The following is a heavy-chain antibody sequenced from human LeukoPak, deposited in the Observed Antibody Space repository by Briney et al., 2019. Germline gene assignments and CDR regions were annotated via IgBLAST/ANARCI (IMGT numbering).Heavy chain of an antibody. V-gene: IGHV4-59*08. Sequence: SETLSLTCTVSGGSISSYYWSWIRQPPGKGLEWIGYIYYSGSTNYNPSLKSRVTISVDTSKNQFSLKLSSVTAADTAVYYCATIKGVLLGGFYCSSTSCEGDYWGQGTLVTVSS. D-gene: IGHD2-2*01. J-gene: IGHJ4*02. CDR3: ATIKGVLLGGFYCSSTSCEGDY. CDR1: GGSISSYY. CDR2: IYYSGST.